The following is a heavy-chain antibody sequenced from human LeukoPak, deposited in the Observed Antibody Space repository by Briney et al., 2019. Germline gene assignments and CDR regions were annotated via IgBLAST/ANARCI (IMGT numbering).Heavy chain of an antibody. CDR2: FRGSCGSK. CDR1: GFTLSWYA. J-gene: IGHJ4*02. D-gene: IGHD4-17*01. Sequence: GSLRLSCAASGFTLSWYALSRVPAAPGKGLEVVSAFRGSCGSKFHPDSVKGRFNISRDNSKNTLYQQMTMLISEDTAVYYCAKDEEGYGDYVLNRIDYWGQGTLVTVSS. CDR3: AKDEEGYGDYVLNRIDY. V-gene: IGHV3-23*01.